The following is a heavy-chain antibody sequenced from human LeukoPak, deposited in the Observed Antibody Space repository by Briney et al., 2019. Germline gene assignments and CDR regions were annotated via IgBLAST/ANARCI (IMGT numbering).Heavy chain of an antibody. V-gene: IGHV1-18*01. CDR1: GYTFTSYG. Sequence: GASVKVSCKASGYTFTSYGISWVRQAPGQGLEWMGWISAYNGNINYAQKLQGRVTMTTDTSTSTAYMELRSLRSDDTAVYYCARDASLYCSSTSCPSNYWGQGTLVTVSS. CDR2: ISAYNGNI. J-gene: IGHJ4*02. CDR3: ARDASLYCSSTSCPSNY. D-gene: IGHD2-2*01.